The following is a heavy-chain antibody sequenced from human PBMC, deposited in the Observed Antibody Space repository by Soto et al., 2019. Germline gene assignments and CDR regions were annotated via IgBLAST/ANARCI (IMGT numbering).Heavy chain of an antibody. D-gene: IGHD5-12*01. CDR2: INPNGGST. V-gene: IGHV1-46*01. Sequence: ASVKTSCKASGYTLTGSYMHWVRQAPGQGLEWMGLINPNGGSTNYAQKFQGRVTMTEDTSTDTAYMELSSLRSEDTAVYYCATDGGYPRMGNNWFDPWGQGTLVTVSS. CDR1: GYTLTGSY. J-gene: IGHJ5*02. CDR3: ATDGGYPRMGNNWFDP.